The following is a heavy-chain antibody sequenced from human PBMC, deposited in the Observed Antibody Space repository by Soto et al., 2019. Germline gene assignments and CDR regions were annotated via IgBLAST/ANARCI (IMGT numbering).Heavy chain of an antibody. V-gene: IGHV3-48*02. J-gene: IGHJ4*02. Sequence: EVQLGESGGNLVQPGGSLRLSCAASGFRISIYSMNWVRQAPGKGLEWSAYITSDTKTIKYADSVKGRFTISRDNGKNSVYLHMNSLRDEDTAEYYCARSVEGHFDYWGQGTVVTVSA. CDR1: GFRISIYS. D-gene: IGHD6-19*01. CDR2: ITSDTKTI. CDR3: ARSVEGHFDY.